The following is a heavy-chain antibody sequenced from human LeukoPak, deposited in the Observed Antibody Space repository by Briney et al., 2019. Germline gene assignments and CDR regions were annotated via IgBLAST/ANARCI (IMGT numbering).Heavy chain of an antibody. CDR2: IYNSGNA. V-gene: IGHV4-31*03. Sequence: SQTLSLTCTVSRGSISSGGYYWSWIRQHPGKGLEWIGYIYNSGNAYYSPSLKSRVTMSADTSSNQFSLRLTSVTAADTAVYYCARTYNWNAELDSWDRGTLVTVSS. CDR1: RGSISSGGYY. CDR3: ARTYNWNAELDS. D-gene: IGHD1-20*01. J-gene: IGHJ5*01.